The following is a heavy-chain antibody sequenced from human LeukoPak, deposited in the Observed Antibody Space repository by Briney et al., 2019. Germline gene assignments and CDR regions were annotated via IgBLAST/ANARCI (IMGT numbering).Heavy chain of an antibody. CDR1: GYTFTSYG. Sequence: ASVKVSCKASGYTFTSYGISWVRQAPGQGLEWMGWISGYTGNTNYAQNFQGRVTMTTDTSTSTAYMELRSLRSDDTAVYYCARVAAAGGLDYWGQGTLVTVSS. J-gene: IGHJ4*02. CDR2: ISGYTGNT. CDR3: ARVAAAGGLDY. D-gene: IGHD6-13*01. V-gene: IGHV1-18*01.